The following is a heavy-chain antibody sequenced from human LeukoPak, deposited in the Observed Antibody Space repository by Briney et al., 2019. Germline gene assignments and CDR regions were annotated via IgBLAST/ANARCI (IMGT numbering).Heavy chain of an antibody. Sequence: SETLSLTCTVSGGSISSGGYYWSWIRQPPGKGLEWIGYIYYSGSTNYNPSLKSRVTISVDTSKNQFSLKLSSVTAADTAVYYCARVGFDYGSGSEFDYWGQGTLVTVSS. CDR1: GGSISSGGYY. CDR3: ARVGFDYGSGSEFDY. J-gene: IGHJ4*02. CDR2: IYYSGST. D-gene: IGHD3-10*01. V-gene: IGHV4-61*08.